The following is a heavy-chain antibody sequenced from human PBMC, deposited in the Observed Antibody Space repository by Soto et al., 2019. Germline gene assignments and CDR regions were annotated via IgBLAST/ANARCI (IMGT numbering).Heavy chain of an antibody. J-gene: IGHJ6*02. CDR3: ARGVSSTSENYYGIDV. D-gene: IGHD2-2*01. CDR1: GYTFTGYY. Sequence: QVQLVQSGAEVKKPGASVKVSCKASGYTFTGYYMHWVRHAPGQGLEWMGWINPNSGGKNYAQEFQGWDTMTRDTSISAAYMELSRLRSDDTAVYYCARGVSSTSENYYGIDVWGQGTTGTVSS. V-gene: IGHV1-2*04. CDR2: INPNSGGK.